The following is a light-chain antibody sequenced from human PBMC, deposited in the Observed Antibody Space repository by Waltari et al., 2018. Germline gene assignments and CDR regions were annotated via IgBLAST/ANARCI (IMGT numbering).Light chain of an antibody. CDR2: QDS. CDR1: KY. CDR3: QTWDTNTVV. V-gene: IGLV3-1*01. J-gene: IGLJ3*02. Sequence: KYVSSYEQKPGQSPVLVIYQDSTPLSGFSGSNSGNTATLTISGTQAVDEADYYCQTWDTNTVVFGGGTKLSVL.